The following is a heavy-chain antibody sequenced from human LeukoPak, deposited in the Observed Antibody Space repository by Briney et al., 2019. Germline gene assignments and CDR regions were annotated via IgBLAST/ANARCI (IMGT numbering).Heavy chain of an antibody. CDR1: GYRFTSYW. D-gene: IGHD4-23*01. J-gene: IGHJ3*02. CDR3: YTTVVTYTAFDI. CDR2: IYSGDSDT. Sequence: GESLKISCKGPGYRFTSYWIGWVRQMPGKGLEWMGIIYSGDSDTRYSPSFQGQVTISADKSISTAYLQWSSLKASDTAMYYCYTTVVTYTAFDIWGQGTMVTVSS. V-gene: IGHV5-51*01.